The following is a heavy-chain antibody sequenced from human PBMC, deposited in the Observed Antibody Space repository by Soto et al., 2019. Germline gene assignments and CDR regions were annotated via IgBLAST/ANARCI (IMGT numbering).Heavy chain of an antibody. CDR1: GDSISNSRFY. Sequence: SETLSLTCSVSGDSISNSRFYWAWIRQPPGEGLEWIGSIYHTGNAYYNPSLKSRVTISVDTSKNQFSLKLTSVTAADTAVYYCAKETVEYYFDYWGQGTLVTVST. CDR3: AKETVEYYFDY. V-gene: IGHV4-39*02. D-gene: IGHD3-3*01. CDR2: IYHTGNA. J-gene: IGHJ4*02.